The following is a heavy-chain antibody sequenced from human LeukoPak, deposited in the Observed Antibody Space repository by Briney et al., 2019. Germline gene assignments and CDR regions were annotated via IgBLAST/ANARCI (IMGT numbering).Heavy chain of an antibody. J-gene: IGHJ4*02. CDR2: ISGVSTYT. V-gene: IGHV3-11*06. CDR3: ARDPGTHTDY. Sequence: PGGSLRLSCAASGFTFSDYYVSWIRRAPGKELEWLSYISGVSTYTNYADSVKGRFTISRDNSKNTLYLQMNSLRAEDTAVYYCARDPGTHTDYWGQGTLVTVSS. D-gene: IGHD3-10*01. CDR1: GFTFSDYY.